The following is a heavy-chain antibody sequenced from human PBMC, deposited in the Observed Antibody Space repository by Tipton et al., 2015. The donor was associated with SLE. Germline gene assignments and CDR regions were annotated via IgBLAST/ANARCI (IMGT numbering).Heavy chain of an antibody. D-gene: IGHD6-19*01. J-gene: IGHJ4*02. CDR1: GGSLSHYY. V-gene: IGHV4-4*07. CDR2: IYTSGST. CDR3: ARDHPVAGPFDY. Sequence: TLSLTCTVSGGSLSHYYWRWIRQPSGKGLEWIGRIYTSGSTNYNPSLKSRVTMSVDTSKNQFSLKLSSVTAADTAVYYCARDHPVAGPFDYWGQGTLVTVSS.